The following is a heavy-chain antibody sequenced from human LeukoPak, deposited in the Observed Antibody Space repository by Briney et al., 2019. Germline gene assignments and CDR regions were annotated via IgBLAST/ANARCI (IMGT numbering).Heavy chain of an antibody. J-gene: IGHJ4*02. CDR3: ARARPGLFDY. Sequence: SETLSLTCTVSGGSISSGDYYWGWIRQPPGKGLEWIGSIYYSGSTYYNPSLKSRVTISVDTSKNQFSLKLSSVTAADTAVYYCARARPGLFDYWGQGTLVTVSS. CDR2: IYYSGST. CDR1: GGSISSGDYY. V-gene: IGHV4-39*07.